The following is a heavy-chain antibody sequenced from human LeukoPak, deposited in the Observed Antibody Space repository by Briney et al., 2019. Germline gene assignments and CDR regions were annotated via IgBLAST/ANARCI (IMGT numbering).Heavy chain of an antibody. CDR1: GFIFSRHW. D-gene: IGHD3-3*02. CDR2: VKKDDTCR. J-gene: IGHJ4*02. V-gene: IGHV3-74*01. CDR3: VRDDDIYGFDY. Sequence: GGSLRLSCAASGFIFSRHWMHWVRQAPGEGLVCVARVKKDDTCRDYGDSVEGRFTISRDNAKNMLYLQMNSLRVEDTARYYCVRDDDIYGFDYWGQGTVVTVSS.